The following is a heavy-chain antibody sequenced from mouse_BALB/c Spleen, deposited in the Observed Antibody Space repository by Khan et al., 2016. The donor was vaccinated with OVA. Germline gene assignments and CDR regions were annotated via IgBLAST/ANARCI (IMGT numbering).Heavy chain of an antibody. CDR1: GYAFTTYY. D-gene: IGHD2-13*01. CDR3: ARDDDFVGDAMDN. J-gene: IGHJ4*01. Sequence: QVQLQQSGPELVKPGASVRISCKASGYAFTTYYIHWVKQRPGQGLEWIGWINPGNINTKYNEKFKGKATLTADKSSSTVYMQVISLTSEDSAVYFCARDDDFVGDAMDNWGQGTSVTVSS. V-gene: IGHV1S56*01. CDR2: INPGNINT.